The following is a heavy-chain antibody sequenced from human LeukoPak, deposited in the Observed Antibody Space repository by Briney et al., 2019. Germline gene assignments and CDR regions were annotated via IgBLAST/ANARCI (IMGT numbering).Heavy chain of an antibody. CDR1: GFTFSSYA. V-gene: IGHV3-53*01. J-gene: IGHJ4*02. CDR3: ARGDYGDYSDY. CDR2: IYSGGST. Sequence: GGSLRLSCAASGFTFSSYAMSWVRQAPGKGLEWVSVIYSGGSTYYADSVKGRFTISRDNSKNTLYLQMNSLRAEDTAVYYCARGDYGDYSDYWGQGTLVTVSS. D-gene: IGHD4-17*01.